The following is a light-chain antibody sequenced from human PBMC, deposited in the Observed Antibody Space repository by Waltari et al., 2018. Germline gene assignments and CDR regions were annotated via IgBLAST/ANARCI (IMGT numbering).Light chain of an antibody. V-gene: IGKV3-15*01. CDR3: QHYLNWPST. CDR1: QSVSSN. CDR2: DAS. Sequence: VVMTQSPRTLSVSPGERAILSCRASQSVSSNLAWYQQKPGQAPRLLIYDASTRATGIPARFSGSGSGTEFTLTISSLQSEDFAVYYCQHYLNWPSTFGQGTRLEI. J-gene: IGKJ5*01.